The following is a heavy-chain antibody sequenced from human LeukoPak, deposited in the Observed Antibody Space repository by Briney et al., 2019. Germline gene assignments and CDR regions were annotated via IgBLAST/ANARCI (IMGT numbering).Heavy chain of an antibody. D-gene: IGHD2-2*01. CDR3: ARPPEGYIVVVPAATYYMDV. J-gene: IGHJ6*03. CDR2: IYSGGST. CDR1: GFTVSSNY. Sequence: TGGSLRLSCAASGFTVSSNYMSWVRQAPGKGLEWVSVIYSGGSTYYADSVKGRFTISRDNAKNSLYLQMNSLRAEDTAVYYCARPPEGYIVVVPAATYYMDVWGKGTTVTVSS. V-gene: IGHV3-53*01.